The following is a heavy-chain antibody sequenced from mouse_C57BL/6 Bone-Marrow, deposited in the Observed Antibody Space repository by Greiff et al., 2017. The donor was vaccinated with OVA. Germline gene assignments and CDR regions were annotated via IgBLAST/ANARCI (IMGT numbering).Heavy chain of an antibody. Sequence: EVKLMESGGGLVQPKGSLKLSCAASGFSFNTYAMNWVRQAPGKGLEWVARIRSKSNNYATYYADSVKDRFTISRDDSESMLYLQMNNLKTEDTAMYYCVRQGLRLAYWGQGTLVTVSA. V-gene: IGHV10-1*01. CDR1: GFSFNTYA. J-gene: IGHJ3*01. D-gene: IGHD2-13*01. CDR3: VRQGLRLAY. CDR2: IRSKSNNYAT.